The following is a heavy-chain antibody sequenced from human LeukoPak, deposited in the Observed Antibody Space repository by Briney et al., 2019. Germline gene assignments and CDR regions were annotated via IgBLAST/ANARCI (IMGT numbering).Heavy chain of an antibody. CDR2: IYYSGTT. J-gene: IGHJ4*02. D-gene: IGHD3-16*01. CDR1: DDSIKTYY. Sequence: PSETLSLTCTVSDDSIKTYYWSWIRQPPGKGLEWIGYIYYSGTTTYNPTLKSRVTISLDTSKNQFSLKLTSVTAADTAVYFCARDFLQGVRGNTGGSFDYWGQGTLVTVSS. CDR3: ARDFLQGVRGNTGGSFDY. V-gene: IGHV4-59*12.